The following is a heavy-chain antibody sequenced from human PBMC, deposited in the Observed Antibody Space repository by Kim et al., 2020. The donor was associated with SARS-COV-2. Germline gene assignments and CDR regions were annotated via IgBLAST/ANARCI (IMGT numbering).Heavy chain of an antibody. CDR3: AREADYYDSSGYFAFDI. D-gene: IGHD3-22*01. Sequence: FQSRVTITADKSTSTAYMELSSLRSEDTAVYYCAREADYYDSSGYFAFDIWGQGTMVTVSS. J-gene: IGHJ3*02. V-gene: IGHV1-69*04.